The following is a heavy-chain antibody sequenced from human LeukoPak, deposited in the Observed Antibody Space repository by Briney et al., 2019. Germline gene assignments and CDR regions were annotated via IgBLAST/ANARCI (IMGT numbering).Heavy chain of an antibody. CDR3: AKAIHSSSSGVVDY. D-gene: IGHD6-6*01. V-gene: IGHV3-30*02. CDR1: GFIFGNYA. Sequence: GGSLRLSCAASGFIFGNYAMSWVRQAPGKGLEWVTFIRYDGSNKYYAESVKGRFTISRDNSKNTLYLQMSSLRAEDTAVYYCAKAIHSSSSGVVDYWGQGTLVTVSS. J-gene: IGHJ4*02. CDR2: IRYDGSNK.